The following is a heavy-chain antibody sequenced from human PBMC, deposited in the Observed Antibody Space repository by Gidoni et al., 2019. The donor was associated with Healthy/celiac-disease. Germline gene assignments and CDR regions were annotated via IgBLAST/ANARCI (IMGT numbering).Heavy chain of an antibody. CDR3: ARERTHSSSWPHY. J-gene: IGHJ4*02. Sequence: QVQLVQSGAEVKKPGASVKVSCKASGYTFTSYAMHWVRQAPGQRLEWMGWINAGNGNTKYSQKFQGRVTITRDTSASTAYMELSSLRSEDTAVYYCARERTHSSSWPHYWGQGTLVTVSS. V-gene: IGHV1-3*01. CDR2: INAGNGNT. CDR1: GYTFTSYA. D-gene: IGHD6-13*01.